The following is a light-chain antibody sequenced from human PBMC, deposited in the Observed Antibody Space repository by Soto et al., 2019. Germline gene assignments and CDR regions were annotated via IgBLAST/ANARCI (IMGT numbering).Light chain of an antibody. V-gene: IGKV1-39*01. CDR1: QSISSY. Sequence: DIQMTQSPSSLSASVGDRVTITCRASQSISSYLNWYQQKPGKAPKLLIYAASSLQSGVPSRFSGSGSGTGFILTISSLQPEDFATYYCQQTYRASITFGQGTRLDIK. CDR3: QQTYRASIT. J-gene: IGKJ5*01. CDR2: AAS.